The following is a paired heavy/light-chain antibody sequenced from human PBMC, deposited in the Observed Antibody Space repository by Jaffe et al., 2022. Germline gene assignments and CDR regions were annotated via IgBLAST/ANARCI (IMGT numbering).Heavy chain of an antibody. CDR1: GFTFSSYS. CDR2: ISSSSSYI. V-gene: IGHV3-21*01. D-gene: IGHD2-2*01. CDR3: ARGGCSSTSCYLYYYYYMDV. J-gene: IGHJ6*03. Sequence: EVQLVESGGGLVKPGGSLRLSCAASGFTFSSYSMNWVRQAPGKGLEWVSSISSSSSYIYYADSVKGRFTISRDNAKNSLYLQMNSLRAEDTAVYYCARGGCSSTSCYLYYYYYMDVWGKGTTVTVSS.
Light chain of an antibody. CDR3: QQFNSYPIT. CDR1: QGISSA. V-gene: IGKV1-13*02. CDR2: DAS. J-gene: IGKJ5*01. Sequence: AIQLTQSPSSLSASVGDRVTITCRASQGISSALAWYQQKPGKAPKLLIYDASSLESGVPSRFSGSGSGTDFTLTISSLQPEDFATYYCQQFNSYPITFGQGTRLEIK.